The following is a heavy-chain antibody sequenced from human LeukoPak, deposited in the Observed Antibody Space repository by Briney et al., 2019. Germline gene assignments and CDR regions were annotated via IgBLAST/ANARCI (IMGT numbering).Heavy chain of an antibody. J-gene: IGHJ4*02. CDR1: GGSISSGGYY. CDR2: IYYSGST. V-gene: IGHV4-31*03. Sequence: SQTLSLTCTVSGGSISSGGYYWSWIRQHPGTGLEWIGYIYYSGSTYYNPSLKSRVTISVDTSKNQFSLKLSSVTAADTAVYYCASFGTAATLAYYFDYWGQGTLVTVSS. D-gene: IGHD2-15*01. CDR3: ASFGTAATLAYYFDY.